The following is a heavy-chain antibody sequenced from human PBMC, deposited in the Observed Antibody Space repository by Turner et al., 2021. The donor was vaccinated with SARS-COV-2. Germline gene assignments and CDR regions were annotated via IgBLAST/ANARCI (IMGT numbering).Heavy chain of an antibody. V-gene: IGHV1-24*01. D-gene: IGHD2-8*01. J-gene: IGHJ5*02. CDR2: FDPEDGET. CDR3: ATAPPYCTNGVCPNWFDP. Sequence: QFQLAQSGAEVKKPGASVKVSCKVSGYTLIELSMHWVRQAPGKGLEWMGGFDPEDGETIYAQKFQGRVTMTEDTSTDTAYMELSSLRSEDTAVYYCATAPPYCTNGVCPNWFDPWGQGTLVTVSS. CDR1: GYTLIELS.